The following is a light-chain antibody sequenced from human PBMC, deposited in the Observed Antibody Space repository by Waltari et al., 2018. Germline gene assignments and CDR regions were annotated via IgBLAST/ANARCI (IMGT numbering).Light chain of an antibody. J-gene: IGLJ2*01. V-gene: IGLV2-11*01. CDR2: DVS. CDR1: SRDVGGYNY. Sequence: QSALTQPRSVSGSPGQSVTISCTGTSRDVGGYNYVSWYQQHPGKAPKLMIYDVSKRPSGVPDRFSGSKSGNTASLTISGLQAENEADYYCCSYAGNYSVIFGGGTKLTVL. CDR3: CSYAGNYSVI.